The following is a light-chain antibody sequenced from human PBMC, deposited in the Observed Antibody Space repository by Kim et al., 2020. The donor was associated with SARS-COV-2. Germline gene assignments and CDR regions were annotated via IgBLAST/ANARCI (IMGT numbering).Light chain of an antibody. CDR2: QDN. V-gene: IGLV3-1*01. CDR3: QAWDSSTVV. Sequence: SYELTQPPSVSVSPGQTASITCSGDRLGTKYACWYQQKPGQSPVVVIYQDNKRPSGIPERFSGSNSENTATLTISGTQAMDEADYYCQAWDSSTVVCGGG. CDR1: RLGTKY. J-gene: IGLJ2*01.